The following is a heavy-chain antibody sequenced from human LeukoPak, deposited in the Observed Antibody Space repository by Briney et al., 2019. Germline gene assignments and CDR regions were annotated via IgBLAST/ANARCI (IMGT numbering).Heavy chain of an antibody. Sequence: GGSLRLSCAASGFTFSNYDMTWVRQAPGKGLEWVSTISGRGGSTFYADSVKGRFTISRDISKNTLYLQMNSLRAEDTALYYCARSGPNYYYYSGMDVWGPGTTVTVSS. CDR2: ISGRGGST. J-gene: IGHJ6*02. V-gene: IGHV3-23*01. CDR1: GFTFSNYD. D-gene: IGHD5-12*01. CDR3: ARSGPNYYYYSGMDV.